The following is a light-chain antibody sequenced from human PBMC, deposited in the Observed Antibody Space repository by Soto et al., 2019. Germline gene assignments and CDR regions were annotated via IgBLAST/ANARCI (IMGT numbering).Light chain of an antibody. CDR2: EVS. Sequence: QSALTQPASGSGSPGQSITISCTGTSSDVGAYNYVSWYQQHPGKAPKLMIFEVSDRPSGVSNRFSGSKSGNTASLTISGLQAEDYADYYCSSYTSSNTLVFGGGTKVTVL. CDR3: SSYTSSNTLV. CDR1: SSDVGAYNY. J-gene: IGLJ2*01. V-gene: IGLV2-14*01.